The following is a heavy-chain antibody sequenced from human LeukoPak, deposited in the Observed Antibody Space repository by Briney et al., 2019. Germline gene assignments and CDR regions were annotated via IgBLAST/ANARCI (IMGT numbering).Heavy chain of an antibody. CDR1: GYSFTSYW. CDR3: ARHHDSSGDAFQH. CDR2: IYPGDSDT. J-gene: IGHJ1*01. Sequence: GESLKISCKGSGYSFTSYWIGWVRQMPGKGLEWMGIIYPGDSDTRYSPSFQGQVTISADKSISTAYLQWSSLKASDTSMYYCARHHDSSGDAFQHWGQGTLVTVSS. V-gene: IGHV5-51*01. D-gene: IGHD3-22*01.